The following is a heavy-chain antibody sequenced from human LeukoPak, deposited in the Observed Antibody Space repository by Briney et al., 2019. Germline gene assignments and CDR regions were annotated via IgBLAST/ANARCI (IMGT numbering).Heavy chain of an antibody. J-gene: IGHJ4*02. CDR1: GFTFSTYW. Sequence: GGSLRLSCAASGFTFSTYWMTWVRQAPGKGLEWVANIDQGGSHKYYVDSVKGRFTISRDNAKNSLYLQMNSLRVDDTAAYYCAKTISDGYIGWGQGTLVTVSS. D-gene: IGHD2-21*01. V-gene: IGHV3-7*01. CDR3: AKTISDGYIG. CDR2: IDQGGSHK.